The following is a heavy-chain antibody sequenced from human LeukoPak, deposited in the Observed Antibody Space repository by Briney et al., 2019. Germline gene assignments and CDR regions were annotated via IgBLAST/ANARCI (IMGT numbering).Heavy chain of an antibody. CDR1: GYTFTSYY. D-gene: IGHD6-13*01. CDR3: AREQYSSTYPGWFDP. Sequence: ASVKVSCKASGYTFTSYYMHWVRQAPGQGLEWMGIINPSGGSTSYAQKFQGRVTMTRDMSTSTVYMELSCLRSEDTAVYYCAREQYSSTYPGWFDPWGQGTLVTVSS. J-gene: IGHJ5*02. CDR2: INPSGGST. V-gene: IGHV1-46*01.